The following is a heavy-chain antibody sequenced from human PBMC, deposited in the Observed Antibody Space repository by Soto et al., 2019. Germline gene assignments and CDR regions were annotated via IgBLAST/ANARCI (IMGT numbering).Heavy chain of an antibody. Sequence: EVQLVESGGGLVKPGGSLRLSCAASGFTFSSYSMNWVRQAPGKGLEWVSSISSSSSYIYYADSVKGRFTISRDNAKNSRDRQRNSLRAEDTAVYYCGREGGGDMVRGVIGFDYWGQGTLVTVSS. D-gene: IGHD3-10*01. CDR1: GFTFSSYS. V-gene: IGHV3-21*01. CDR2: ISSSSSYI. CDR3: GREGGGDMVRGVIGFDY. J-gene: IGHJ4*02.